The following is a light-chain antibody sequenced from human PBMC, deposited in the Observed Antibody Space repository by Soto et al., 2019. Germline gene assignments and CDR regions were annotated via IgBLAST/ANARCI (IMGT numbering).Light chain of an antibody. V-gene: IGLV1-44*01. CDR2: SDD. CDR3: AAWEDSRSGAV. J-gene: IGLJ2*01. Sequence: QSVLTQPPSASGTPGQRVTISCSGSNSNIGSYSVNWYRHLPGTVPKLLVFSDDQRPSGVPDRFSGSKSGPAASLAIGGLQCEDGGDYYCAAWEDSRSGAVFGGGTKLTVL. CDR1: NSNIGSYS.